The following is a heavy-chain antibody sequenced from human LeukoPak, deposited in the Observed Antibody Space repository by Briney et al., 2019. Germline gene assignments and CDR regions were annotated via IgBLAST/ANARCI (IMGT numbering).Heavy chain of an antibody. CDR2: INPSGGST. J-gene: IGHJ6*02. D-gene: IGHD1-26*01. CDR3: ARAGPRVGATWRDYYYYYGMDV. CDR1: GYTFTSYY. V-gene: IGHV1-46*01. Sequence: GASVKVSCKASGYTFTSYYMHWVRQAPGQGLEWMGIINPSGGSTSYAQKFQGRVTMTRDTSTSTVYMELSSLRSEDTAVYYCARAGPRVGATWRDYYYYYGMDVWGQGTTVTVSS.